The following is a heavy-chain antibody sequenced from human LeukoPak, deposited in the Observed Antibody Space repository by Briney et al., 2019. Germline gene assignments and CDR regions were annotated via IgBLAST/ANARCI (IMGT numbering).Heavy chain of an antibody. CDR2: IGSSVNTT. V-gene: IGHV3-23*01. D-gene: IGHD3-9*01. CDR1: GFTVSNYA. Sequence: GRSLRLAWAASGFTVSNYALSWVRQAPGKGLEWVSSIGSSVNTTHYADSVKGRFTTSRDNSKNTLYLQMNSLSAEDTAIYYCARDQAFDWFYYYYGMDVWGLGTTVIVSS. J-gene: IGHJ6*02. CDR3: ARDQAFDWFYYYYGMDV.